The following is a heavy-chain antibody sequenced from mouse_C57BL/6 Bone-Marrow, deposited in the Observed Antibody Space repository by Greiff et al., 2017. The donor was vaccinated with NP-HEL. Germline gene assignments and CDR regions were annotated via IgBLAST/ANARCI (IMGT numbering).Heavy chain of an antibody. CDR3: AGRRGRRDAMDY. V-gene: IGHV8-8*01. J-gene: IGHJ4*01. CDR2: LWCDDDK. CDR1: GFSLSTFGMG. Sequence: QVTLKVSGPGILQPSQTLSLTCSFSGFSLSTFGMGVGWLRQPSGLGLVWLAHLWCDDDKYYNPSLKSRPTISKDTSKNQVFLKIANVDTADTATYYCAGRRGRRDAMDYWGQGTSVTVAA.